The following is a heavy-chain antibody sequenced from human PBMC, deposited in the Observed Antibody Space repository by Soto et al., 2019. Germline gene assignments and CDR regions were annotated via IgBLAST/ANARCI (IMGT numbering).Heavy chain of an antibody. CDR3: ARLKGYCSSTSCYSFWFDP. CDR1: GGSFSGYY. D-gene: IGHD2-2*01. J-gene: IGHJ5*02. V-gene: IGHV4-34*01. CDR2: INHSGST. Sequence: QVQLQQWGAGLLKPSETLSLTCAVYGGSFSGYYWSWIRQPPGKGLEWMGEINHSGSTNYNPSLKRLVTISVDTSKNQFSLKLSSVTAADTAVYYCARLKGYCSSTSCYSFWFDPWGQGTLVTVSS.